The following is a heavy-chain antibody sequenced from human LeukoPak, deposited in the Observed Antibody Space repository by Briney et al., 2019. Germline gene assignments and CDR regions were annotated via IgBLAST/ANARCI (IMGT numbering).Heavy chain of an antibody. CDR1: HFTFSNHA. Sequence: GGSLRLSCATSHFTFSNHAMNWVRQAPGKGLEWVSSISDDDDSTYYADSVKGRFTISRDNSKNTLYLDMNNLRAEDTALYFCAKTLFGFSYGKIDYWGQGTLVTVSS. CDR3: AKTLFGFSYGKIDY. V-gene: IGHV3-23*01. J-gene: IGHJ4*02. D-gene: IGHD5-18*01. CDR2: ISDDDDST.